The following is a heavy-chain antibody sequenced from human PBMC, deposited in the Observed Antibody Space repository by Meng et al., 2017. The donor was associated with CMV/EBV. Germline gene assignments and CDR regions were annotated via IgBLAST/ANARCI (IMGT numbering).Heavy chain of an antibody. V-gene: IGHV4-4*07. CDR2: IYTSGST. CDR1: GGSISSYY. D-gene: IGHD3-22*01. J-gene: IGHJ4*02. Sequence: QVQLQGSGPGRVKPSETLSLTCTVSGGSISSYYWSWIRQPAGKGLEWIGRIYTSGSTNYNPSLKSRVTMSVDTSKNQFSLKLSSVTAADTAVYYCARGGPYYYDSSGHFDYWGQGTLVTVSS. CDR3: ARGGPYYYDSSGHFDY.